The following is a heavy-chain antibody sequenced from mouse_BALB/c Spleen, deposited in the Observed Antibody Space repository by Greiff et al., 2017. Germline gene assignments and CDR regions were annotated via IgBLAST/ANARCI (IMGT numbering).Heavy chain of an antibody. J-gene: IGHJ4*01. V-gene: IGHV1-7*01. Sequence: QVQLQQSGAELAKPGASVKMSCKASGYTFTSYWMHWVKQRPGQGLEWIGYINPSTGYTEYNQKFKDKATLTADKSSSTAYMQLSSLTSEDSAVYYCAREGLPMDYWGQGTSVTVSS. CDR1: GYTFTSYW. CDR2: INPSTGYT. CDR3: AREGLPMDY. D-gene: IGHD2-4*01.